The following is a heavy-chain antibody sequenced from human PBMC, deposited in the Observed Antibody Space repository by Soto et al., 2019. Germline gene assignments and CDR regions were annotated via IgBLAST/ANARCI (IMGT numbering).Heavy chain of an antibody. CDR2: ISGGGVST. D-gene: IGHD2-21*02. CDR3: ARDLYCGADCYWTFDY. CDR1: GFTFSNHA. J-gene: IGHJ4*02. V-gene: IGHV3-23*01. Sequence: EVQLLESGGGLVQPGASLRLSCTASGFTFSNHAMTWVRQAPGKGLEWVSAISGGGVSTYYADSVKGRFTISRDNSKNTVFLQMNSLRADDTAVYYCARDLYCGADCYWTFDYWGQGTLVTV.